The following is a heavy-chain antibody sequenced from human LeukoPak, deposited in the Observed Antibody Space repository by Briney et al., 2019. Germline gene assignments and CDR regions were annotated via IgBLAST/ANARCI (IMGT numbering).Heavy chain of an antibody. V-gene: IGHV3-23*01. CDR2: ISGSGGST. Sequence: GGSLRLSCAASGFTFSSYAMSWVRQAPGKGLEWVSAISGSGGSTYYADSVKGRFTISRDSSKNTLYLQMNSLRAEDTAVYYCASRPDATQGPFDYWGQGSLLTVSS. CDR3: ASRPDATQGPFDY. CDR1: GFTFSSYA. J-gene: IGHJ4*02. D-gene: IGHD1-26*01.